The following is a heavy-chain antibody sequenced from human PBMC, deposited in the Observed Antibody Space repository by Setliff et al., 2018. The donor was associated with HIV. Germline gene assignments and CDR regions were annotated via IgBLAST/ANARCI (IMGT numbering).Heavy chain of an antibody. CDR1: GFNLGDYG. J-gene: IGHJ4*02. CDR2: ISYDGSNK. D-gene: IGHD3-10*01. V-gene: IGHV3-30*03. Sequence: GGSLRLSCTASGFNLGDYGMHWVRQAPGKGLEWVAVISYDGSNKDYADSVKGRFTLSRDNSKNTLYLQVNSLRPEDTAVYYCARVRLYNSALDYWGQGTLVTVSS. CDR3: ARVRLYNSALDY.